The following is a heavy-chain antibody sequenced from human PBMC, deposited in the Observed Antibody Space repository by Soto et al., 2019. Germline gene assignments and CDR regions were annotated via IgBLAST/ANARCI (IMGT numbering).Heavy chain of an antibody. D-gene: IGHD4-17*01. Sequence: QITLKESGPTLVKPTQTLTLTCTFSGFSLSTNGVGVGWIRQPPGKALEWLALIYWDDDKRYRPSLKSRPSIATDTSKNQVVPTMPNMDPVDAATYYCAHSRYEYADYAYWGQGTLVTVSS. J-gene: IGHJ4*02. CDR3: AHSRYEYADYAY. V-gene: IGHV2-5*02. CDR1: GFSLSTNGVG. CDR2: IYWDDDK.